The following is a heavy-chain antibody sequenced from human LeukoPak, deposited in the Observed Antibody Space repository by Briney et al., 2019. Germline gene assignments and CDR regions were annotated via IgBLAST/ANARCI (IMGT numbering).Heavy chain of an antibody. V-gene: IGHV3-11*01. CDR2: ISSSGSPI. J-gene: IGHJ3*02. CDR3: AREYSGTLRSGAFDI. D-gene: IGHD1-26*01. CDR1: GFTFSDYY. Sequence: GGSLRLSCAASGFTFSDYYMSWIRQAPGKGLEWVSYISSSGSPIYYADSVKGRFTISRDNAKNSLSLQMNSLRAEDTAVYFCAREYSGTLRSGAFDIWGQGTMVTVSS.